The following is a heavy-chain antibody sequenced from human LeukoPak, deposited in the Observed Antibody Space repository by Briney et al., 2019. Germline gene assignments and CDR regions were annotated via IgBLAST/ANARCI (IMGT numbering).Heavy chain of an antibody. J-gene: IGHJ4*02. CDR3: ARVYSSGPHRPFDY. CDR2: INPNSGGT. CDR1: GYTFTSYA. V-gene: IGHV1-2*02. D-gene: IGHD3-22*01. Sequence: ASVKVSCKASGYTFTSYAMNWVRQAPGQGLEWMGWINPNSGGTNYAQKFQGRVTMTRDTSISTAYMELSRLRSDDTAVYYCARVYSSGPHRPFDYWGQGTLVTVSS.